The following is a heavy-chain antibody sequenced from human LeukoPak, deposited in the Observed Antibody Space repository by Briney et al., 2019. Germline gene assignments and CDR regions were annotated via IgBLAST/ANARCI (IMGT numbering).Heavy chain of an antibody. V-gene: IGHV1-2*02. CDR3: ARGRYSSSLIDY. CDR1: GYTFTGYY. Sequence: ASVKVSCKASGYTFTGYYMHWVRQAPGQGLEWMGWINPNSGGTNYAQKFQGRVTMTRDTSISTAYMELSRLRPDDTAVYYCARGRYSSSLIDYWGQGTLVTVSS. J-gene: IGHJ4*02. D-gene: IGHD6-6*01. CDR2: INPNSGGT.